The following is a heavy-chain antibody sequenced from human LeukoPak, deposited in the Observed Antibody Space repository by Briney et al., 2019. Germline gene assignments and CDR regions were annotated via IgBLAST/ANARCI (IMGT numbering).Heavy chain of an antibody. CDR1: GYRFTTYW. Sequence: GQSLKISCKGSGYRFTTYWTGWVRKMPAKGLEWMGIIYPGDFDTRYSPSFQGQVTISADKSISTAYLQWSSLKASDTAMYYCARRRSYYFDYGGQGTLVSVSS. V-gene: IGHV5-51*01. J-gene: IGHJ4*02. CDR3: ARRRSYYFDY. D-gene: IGHD1-26*01. CDR2: IYPGDFDT.